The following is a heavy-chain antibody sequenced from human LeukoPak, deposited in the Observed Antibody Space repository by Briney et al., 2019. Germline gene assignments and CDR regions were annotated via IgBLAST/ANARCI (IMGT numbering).Heavy chain of an antibody. D-gene: IGHD5-12*01. V-gene: IGHV4-31*11. CDR3: ARVSFHSGGPGP. CDR1: GGSFSGYY. J-gene: IGHJ5*02. CDR2: IYYSGST. Sequence: SETLSLTCAVYGGSFSGYYWSWIRQHPGKGLEWIGYIYYSGSTYYNPSLKSRLTISADTSTNQFSLNLSSVTAADTAVYYCARVSFHSGGPGPWGQGTLVTVSS.